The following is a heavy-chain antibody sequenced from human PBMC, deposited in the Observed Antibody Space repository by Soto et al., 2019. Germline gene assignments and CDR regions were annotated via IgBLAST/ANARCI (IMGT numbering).Heavy chain of an antibody. D-gene: IGHD5-18*01. CDR1: GFTFSSYS. CDR2: ISSSSSTI. CDR3: ARDSGYSYGLIDH. V-gene: IGHV3-48*02. Sequence: EVQLVESGGGLVQPGGSLRLSCAASGFTFSSYSMNWVRQAPGKGLEWVSYISSSSSTIYYADSVKGRFSISRDNPRNSLYPQMNSLRDEDTAVYYGARDSGYSYGLIDHWGQGTLATVSS. J-gene: IGHJ1*01.